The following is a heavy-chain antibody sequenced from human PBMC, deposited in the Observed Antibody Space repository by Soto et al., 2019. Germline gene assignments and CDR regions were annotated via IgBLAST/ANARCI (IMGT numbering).Heavy chain of an antibody. Sequence: QVQLQESGPGLVKPSETLSLTCTVSGGSISSYYWSWIRQPPGKGLEWIGHIYDSGTANYNPSLQSRVAISVDTSTNKFSLILSSVTAGDKATYYCCGSGGNWGQGTLVTVSS. CDR1: GGSISSYY. V-gene: IGHV4-59*12. D-gene: IGHD1-26*01. J-gene: IGHJ1*01. CDR3: CGSGGN. CDR2: IYDSGTA.